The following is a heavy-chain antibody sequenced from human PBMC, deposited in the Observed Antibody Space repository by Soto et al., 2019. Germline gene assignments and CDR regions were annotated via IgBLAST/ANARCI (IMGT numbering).Heavy chain of an antibody. CDR3: TRASDFDY. CDR2: ISTSSNYI. CDR1: GFTFSSYS. V-gene: IGHV3-21*01. Sequence: EVQLVESGGGLVQPGGSLRLSCAASGFTFSSYSMNWVRQAPGKGLEWVSSISTSSNYIYYADSVKGRFTISRDNAKNSLYLQMNSLRPEDTAVYYCTRASDFDYWGQGTLVTVSS. J-gene: IGHJ4*02.